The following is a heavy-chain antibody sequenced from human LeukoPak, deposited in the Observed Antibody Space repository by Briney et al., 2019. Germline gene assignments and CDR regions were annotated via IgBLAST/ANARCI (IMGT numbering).Heavy chain of an antibody. CDR1: GVSISSSSYY. CDR2: IYYSGST. Sequence: PSETLPLTCTVSGVSISSSSYYWGWIRQPPGKGLEWIGSIYYSGSTYYNPSLKSRVTISVDTSKNQFSLKLSSVTAADTAVYYCARRDYARDYWGQGTLVTVSS. CDR3: ARRDYARDY. V-gene: IGHV4-39*01. D-gene: IGHD4-17*01. J-gene: IGHJ4*02.